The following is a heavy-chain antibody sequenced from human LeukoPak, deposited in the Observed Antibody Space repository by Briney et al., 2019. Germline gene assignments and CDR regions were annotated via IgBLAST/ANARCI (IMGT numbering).Heavy chain of an antibody. CDR2: INSNSGDT. J-gene: IGHJ4*02. D-gene: IGHD1-26*01. Sequence: ASVKVSCKASGYTFTGYHMHWVRQAPGQGLEWMGRINSNSGDTNYAQKFQGRVTISADKSISTAYLQWSSLKASDTAMYYCARLVGGSYRLDYWGQGTLVTVSS. CDR1: GYTFTGYH. CDR3: ARLVGGSYRLDY. V-gene: IGHV1-2*06.